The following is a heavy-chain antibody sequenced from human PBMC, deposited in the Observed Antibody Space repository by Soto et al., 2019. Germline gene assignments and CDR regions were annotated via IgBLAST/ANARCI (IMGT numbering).Heavy chain of an antibody. V-gene: IGHV3-23*01. CDR3: AKEASVPSFGEFWFFDL. Sequence: EVQLLESGGGLVQPGGSLRLSCDGSGFTFPNYGMTWVRQAPGQGLEWVSSVSGDGFTAYYADSVKGRFTIYRDNYKNTVYVQMNSLRAEDTAVYYCAKEASVPSFGEFWFFDLWGRGTPVTVSS. J-gene: IGHJ2*01. D-gene: IGHD3-10*01. CDR2: VSGDGFTA. CDR1: GFTFPNYG.